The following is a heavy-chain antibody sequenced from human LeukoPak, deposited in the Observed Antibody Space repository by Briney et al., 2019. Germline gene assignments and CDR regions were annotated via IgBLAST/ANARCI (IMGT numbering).Heavy chain of an antibody. CDR1: GFTFSSYE. Sequence: GGSLRLSCAASGFTFSSYEMNWVRQAPGKGLEWVSYISSSGSTIYYADSVKGRFTISRDNAKNSLYLQMNSLRAEDTAVYYCAGPSIAAAGDFDYWGQGTLVTVSS. CDR3: AGPSIAAAGDFDY. CDR2: ISSSGSTI. V-gene: IGHV3-48*03. J-gene: IGHJ4*02. D-gene: IGHD6-13*01.